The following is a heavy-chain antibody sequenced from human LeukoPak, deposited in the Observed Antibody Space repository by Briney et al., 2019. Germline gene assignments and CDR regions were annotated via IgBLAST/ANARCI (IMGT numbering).Heavy chain of an antibody. CDR3: AKPSKLKIEAAGHFDY. Sequence: PGGSLRLSCAASGFTFSSYAMSWVRQAPGKGLEWVSVISGSGDSTYSADSVKGRFTISRDNSKNTLYLKMNSLRAEDTAVYYCAKPSKLKIEAAGHFDYWGQGTLVTVSS. D-gene: IGHD6-13*01. CDR1: GFTFSSYA. J-gene: IGHJ4*02. V-gene: IGHV3-23*01. CDR2: ISGSGDST.